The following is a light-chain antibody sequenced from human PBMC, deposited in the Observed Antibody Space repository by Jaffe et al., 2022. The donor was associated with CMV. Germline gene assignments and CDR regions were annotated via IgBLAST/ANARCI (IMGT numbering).Light chain of an antibody. V-gene: IGKV3-15*01. CDR3: QQYNSWPLT. CDR2: GAS. Sequence: EIVMTQSPATLSVSPGERVTLSCRASQSVGRMLAWYQQKPGQAPRLLIYGASTGATGIPARFSGSGSETEFTLTIGSLQSEDFAVYYCQQYNSWPLTFGGGTKVEIK. CDR1: QSVGRM. J-gene: IGKJ4*01.